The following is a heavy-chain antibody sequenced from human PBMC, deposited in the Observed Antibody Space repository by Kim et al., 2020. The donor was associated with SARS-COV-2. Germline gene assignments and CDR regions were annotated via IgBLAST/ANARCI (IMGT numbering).Heavy chain of an antibody. CDR2: IYYSGST. Sequence: SETLSLTCTVSGGSISSYYWSWIRQPPGKGLEWIGYIYYSGSTNYNPSLKSRVTISVDTSKNQFSLKLSSVTAADTAVYYCAREGVRRPPVDWGQGTLVTVSS. J-gene: IGHJ4*02. CDR1: GGSISSYY. V-gene: IGHV4-59*01. D-gene: IGHD4-17*01. CDR3: AREGVRRPPVD.